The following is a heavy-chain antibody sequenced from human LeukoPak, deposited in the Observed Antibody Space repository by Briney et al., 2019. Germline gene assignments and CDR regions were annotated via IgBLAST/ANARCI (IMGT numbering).Heavy chain of an antibody. D-gene: IGHD3-3*01. Sequence: SETLSLTCTVSGGSIFSSNSYWGWIRQPPGKGLEWIGSIYYSGNTYYNASLKSRVTISVDTSKNQFSLKLNSVTAADTAVYYCARRFLEWLPHDYWGQGTLVTVSS. CDR3: ARRFLEWLPHDY. V-gene: IGHV4-39*01. J-gene: IGHJ4*02. CDR2: IYYSGNT. CDR1: GGSIFSSNSY.